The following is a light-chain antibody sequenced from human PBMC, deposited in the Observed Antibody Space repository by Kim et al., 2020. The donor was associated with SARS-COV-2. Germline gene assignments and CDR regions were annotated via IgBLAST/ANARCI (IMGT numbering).Light chain of an antibody. CDR1: QSISSH. V-gene: IGKV1-39*01. Sequence: DIQMTQSPSSLAASVGDRVTITCRTSQSISSHLNWYHQKPGRAPKLLIYAAFTLQGGVPSRFSGSGSETDFTLTISSLQPEDFGTYFCQQSYITPFTFGPGTKVDIK. J-gene: IGKJ3*01. CDR2: AAF. CDR3: QQSYITPFT.